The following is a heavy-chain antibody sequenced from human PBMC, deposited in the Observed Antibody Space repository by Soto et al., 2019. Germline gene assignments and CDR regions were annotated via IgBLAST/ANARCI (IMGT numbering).Heavy chain of an antibody. Sequence: QVQLVESGGGVVQPGRSLRLSCAASGFTFSSYGMHWVRQAPGKGLEWVAVIWYDGSNKYYADSVKGRFTISRDNSKNPLYLQMNSLGAEDTAVYCCASGRGSALSGTAYGMVVWGQGTTVTVSS. D-gene: IGHD3-10*01. CDR2: IWYDGSNK. J-gene: IGHJ6*02. CDR3: ASGRGSALSGTAYGMVV. CDR1: GFTFSSYG. V-gene: IGHV3-33*01.